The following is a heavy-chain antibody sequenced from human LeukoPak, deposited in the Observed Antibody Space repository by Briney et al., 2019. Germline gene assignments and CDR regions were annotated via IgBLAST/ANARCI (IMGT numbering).Heavy chain of an antibody. Sequence: ASVKVSCKACVHTFHSYDNNWAPQATGKGLECMVYMNPHSGNTGYAQKSQGRVTITRNTSISTAYMELSSLRSEDTAVYYCARGARKYCSSTSCHPLGYWGQGTLVTVSS. D-gene: IGHD2-2*01. CDR3: ARGARKYCSSTSCHPLGY. V-gene: IGHV1-8*03. CDR2: MNPHSGNT. CDR1: VHTFHSYD. J-gene: IGHJ4*02.